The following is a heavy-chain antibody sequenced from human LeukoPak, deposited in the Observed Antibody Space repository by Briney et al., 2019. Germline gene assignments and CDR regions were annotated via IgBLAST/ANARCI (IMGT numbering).Heavy chain of an antibody. D-gene: IGHD5-12*01. CDR1: GGSVSSWY. Sequence: KPSATLSLTCTVSGGSVSSWYWGWVRQPAGKGLEWIGRAYTTGTTQYNPSLESRVTVSVDTSKNQFSLTLTSVTAADTAVYYCARQGYTISYYYMDVWGKGTTVTVSS. V-gene: IGHV4-4*07. J-gene: IGHJ6*03. CDR2: AYTTGTT. CDR3: ARQGYTISYYYMDV.